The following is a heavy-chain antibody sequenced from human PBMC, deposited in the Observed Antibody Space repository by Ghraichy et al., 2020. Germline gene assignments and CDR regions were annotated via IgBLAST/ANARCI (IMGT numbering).Heavy chain of an antibody. V-gene: IGHV4-30-2*01. J-gene: IGHJ3*02. D-gene: IGHD3-3*01. CDR1: GGSISSGGYS. CDR2: IYHSGST. CDR3: ARVRRRITIFGVVTDRDDAFDI. Sequence: SETLSLTCAVSGGSISSGGYSWSWIRQPPGKGLEWIGYIYHSGSTYYNPSLKSRVTISVDRSKNQFSLKLSSVTAADTAVYYCARVRRRITIFGVVTDRDDAFDIWGQGTMVTVSS.